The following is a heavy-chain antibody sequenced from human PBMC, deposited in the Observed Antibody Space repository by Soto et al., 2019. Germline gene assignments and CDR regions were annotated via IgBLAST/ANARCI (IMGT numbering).Heavy chain of an antibody. J-gene: IGHJ5*02. CDR1: GGSISSGGYY. CDR2: IYYSGST. CDR3: ARVRVSWGDGSGSYNWFDP. D-gene: IGHD3-10*01. Sequence: KTSETLSLTCTVSGGSISSGGYYWSWIRQHPGKGLEWIGYIYYSGSTYYNPSLKSRVTISVDTSKNQFSLKLSSVTAADTAVYYCARVRVSWGDGSGSYNWFDPWGQGTLVTVSS. V-gene: IGHV4-31*03.